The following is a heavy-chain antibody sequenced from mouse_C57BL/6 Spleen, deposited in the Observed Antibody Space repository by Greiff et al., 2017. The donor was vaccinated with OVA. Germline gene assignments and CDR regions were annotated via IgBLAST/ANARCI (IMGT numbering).Heavy chain of an antibody. D-gene: IGHD1-1*01. V-gene: IGHV5-17*01. CDR1: GFTFSDYG. CDR2: ISSGSSTI. Sequence: EVKVVESGGGLVKPGGSLKLSCAASGFTFSDYGMHWVRQAPEKGLEWVAYISSGSSTIYYADTVKGRFTISRDNAKNTLFLQMTSLRSEDKAMYYCARPSATVVEYFDVWGTGTTVTVSS. CDR3: ARPSATVVEYFDV. J-gene: IGHJ1*03.